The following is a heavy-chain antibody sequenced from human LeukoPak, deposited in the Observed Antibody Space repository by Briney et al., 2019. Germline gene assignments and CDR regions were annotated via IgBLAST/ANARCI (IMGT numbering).Heavy chain of an antibody. V-gene: IGHV3-43D*04. CDR3: AKVGGYGDYVGYFDY. Sequence: QPGGSLRLSCAASGFTFDDYAMHWVRQAPGKGLEWVSLISWDGGSTYYADSVKGRFTISRDNSKNSLYLQMNSLRAEDTALYYCAKVGGYGDYVGYFDYWGQGTLDTVSS. D-gene: IGHD4-17*01. J-gene: IGHJ4*02. CDR2: ISWDGGST. CDR1: GFTFDDYA.